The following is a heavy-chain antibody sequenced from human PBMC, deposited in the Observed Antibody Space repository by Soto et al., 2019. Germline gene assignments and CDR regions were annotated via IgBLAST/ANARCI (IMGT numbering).Heavy chain of an antibody. CDR1: GDSFNDYY. CDR2: INPNGGVT. J-gene: IGHJ6*03. D-gene: IGHD5-12*01. Sequence: GASVKVSCKTSGDSFNDYYIHWVRQAPGQGLEWMGWINPNGGVTKYAQKFQGRVTVTRDTSIRTVYMELSSLRSDDTAVYYCARESGGATATLDYYYFYMDVWGKGPTVTVSS. CDR3: ARESGGATATLDYYYFYMDV. V-gene: IGHV1-2*02.